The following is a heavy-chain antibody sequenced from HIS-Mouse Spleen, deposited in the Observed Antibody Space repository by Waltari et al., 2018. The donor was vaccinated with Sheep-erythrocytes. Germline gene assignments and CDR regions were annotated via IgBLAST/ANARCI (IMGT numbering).Heavy chain of an antibody. J-gene: IGHJ4*02. Sequence: EVQLVESGGGLVQPGRSLRLSCAASGFSFDDYAMHWVRQAPGKGLGWVSGISWNSGSIGYADSVKGRFTISRDNAKNSLYLQMNSLRAEDTAVYYCARVASGATFDYWGQGTLVTVSS. CDR2: ISWNSGSI. D-gene: IGHD1-26*01. CDR3: ARVASGATFDY. V-gene: IGHV3-9*01. CDR1: GFSFDDYA.